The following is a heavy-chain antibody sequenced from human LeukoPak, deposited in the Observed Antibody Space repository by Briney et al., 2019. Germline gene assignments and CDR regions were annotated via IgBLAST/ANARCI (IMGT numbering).Heavy chain of an antibody. J-gene: IGHJ4*02. CDR2: IYYSGST. CDR1: GGSISSSSYY. D-gene: IGHD6-19*01. Sequence: SETLSLTCTVSGGSISSSSYYWGWIRQPPGKGLEWIGSIYYSGSTYYNPSLKSRVTISVDTAKNQFSLKLSSVTAADTAVYYCARHSKAEQWLVRSNPDYWGQGTLVTVSS. V-gene: IGHV4-39*01. CDR3: ARHSKAEQWLVRSNPDY.